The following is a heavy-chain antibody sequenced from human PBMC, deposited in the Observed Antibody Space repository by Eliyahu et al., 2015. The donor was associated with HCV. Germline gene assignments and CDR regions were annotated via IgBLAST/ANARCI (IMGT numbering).Heavy chain of an antibody. V-gene: IGHV3-9*01. CDR3: AHVGSSLDY. D-gene: IGHD6-6*01. CDR1: GFTFDDYA. CDR2: ISWNSGSI. Sequence: EVQLVESGGGLVQPARSLXLSXAASGFTFDDYAMXWVRQAPGKGLEWVSGISWNSGSIGYADSVKGRFTISRDNAKNSLYLQMNSLRAEDTALYYCAHVGSSLDYWGQGTLVTVSS. J-gene: IGHJ4*02.